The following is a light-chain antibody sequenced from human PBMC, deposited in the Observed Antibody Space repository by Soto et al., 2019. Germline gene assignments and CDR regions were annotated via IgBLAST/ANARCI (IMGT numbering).Light chain of an antibody. CDR3: SSYRASSTLWV. V-gene: IGLV2-14*01. J-gene: IGLJ3*02. Sequence: QSALTQPASVSGSLGQSITISCTGTSSDVGGYNYVSWYQQQPGKAPKLMISEVSNRPSGISNRFSASKSGNTASLTISGLQAEDEADYYCSSYRASSTLWVFGGGTKLTVL. CDR1: SSDVGGYNY. CDR2: EVS.